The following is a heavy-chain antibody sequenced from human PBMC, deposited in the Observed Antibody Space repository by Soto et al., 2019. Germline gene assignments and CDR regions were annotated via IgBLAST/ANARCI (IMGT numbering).Heavy chain of an antibody. CDR3: ARNQLLQGDYYYGMDV. J-gene: IGHJ6*02. Sequence: QVQLVQSGAEVKKPGSSVKVSCKPSGGTLSTYAISWVRQAPGQGLEWMGGIIPILNTTSKAQNFQYRVTITADESTGTVYMELSSLTSADTVVYYCARNQLLQGDYYYGMDVWGQGTTVTVSS. CDR1: GGTLSTYA. CDR2: IIPILNTT. D-gene: IGHD2-2*01. V-gene: IGHV1-69*01.